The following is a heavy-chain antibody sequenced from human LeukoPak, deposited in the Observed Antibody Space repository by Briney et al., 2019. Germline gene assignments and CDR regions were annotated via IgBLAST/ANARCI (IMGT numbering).Heavy chain of an antibody. Sequence: SVKVSCKASGGTFSSYAISWVRQAPGQGLEWMGGIIPIFGTANYAQKFQGRVTITTDESTSTAYMELSSLRSEDTAVCYCARRQIIAAAGTGNWFDPWGQGTLVTVSS. CDR3: ARRQIIAAAGTGNWFDP. CDR1: GGTFSSYA. J-gene: IGHJ5*02. V-gene: IGHV1-69*05. D-gene: IGHD6-13*01. CDR2: IIPIFGTA.